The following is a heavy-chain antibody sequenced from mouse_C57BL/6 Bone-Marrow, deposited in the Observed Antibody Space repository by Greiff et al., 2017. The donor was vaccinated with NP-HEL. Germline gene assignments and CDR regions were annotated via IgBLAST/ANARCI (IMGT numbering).Heavy chain of an antibody. V-gene: IGHV1-62-2*01. CDR1: GYTFTEYT. CDR2: FYPGSGSI. D-gene: IGHD1-1*01. Sequence: QVQLQQSGAELVKPGASVKLSCKASGYTFTEYTIHWVKQRSGQGLEWIGWFYPGSGSIKYNEKFKDKATLTADKSSSTVYMELSRLTAEDSAVYFCARHGPQYYGSSYDYFDYWGQGTTLTVSS. CDR3: ARHGPQYYGSSYDYFDY. J-gene: IGHJ2*01.